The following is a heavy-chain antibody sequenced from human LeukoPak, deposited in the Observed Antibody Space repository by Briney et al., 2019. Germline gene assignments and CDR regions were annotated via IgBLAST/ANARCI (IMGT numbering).Heavy chain of an antibody. J-gene: IGHJ4*02. CDR3: ARETRTQIAGDY. CDR2: ISAYNGNT. CDR1: GYTFTSYG. V-gene: IGHV1-18*01. Sequence: GASVKVSCKASGYTFTSYGISWVRQAPRQGLEWMGWISAYNGNTNYAQKLQGRVTMTTDTSTSTAYMELRSLRSDDTVVYYCARETRTQIAGDYWGQGTLVTVSS. D-gene: IGHD1-7*01.